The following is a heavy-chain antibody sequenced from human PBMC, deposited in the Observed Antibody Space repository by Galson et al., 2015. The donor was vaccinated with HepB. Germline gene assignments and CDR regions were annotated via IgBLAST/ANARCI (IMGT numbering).Heavy chain of an antibody. D-gene: IGHD6-13*01. J-gene: IGHJ4*02. CDR2: ISYDGSNK. CDR3: ASEFVAAAGTWFGY. CDR1: GFTFSSYA. V-gene: IGHV3-30*04. Sequence: SLRLSCAASGFTFSSYAMHWVRQAPGKGLEWVAVISYDGSNKYYADSVKGRFTISRDNSKNTLYLQMNSLRAEDTAVYYCASEFVAAAGTWFGYWGQGTLVTVSS.